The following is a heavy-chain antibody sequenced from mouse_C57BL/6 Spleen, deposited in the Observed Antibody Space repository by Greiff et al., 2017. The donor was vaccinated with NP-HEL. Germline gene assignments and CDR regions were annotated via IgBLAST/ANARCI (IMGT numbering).Heavy chain of an antibody. V-gene: IGHV1-82*01. CDR2: IYPGDGDT. Sequence: QVQLQQSGPELVKPGASVKISCKASGYAFSSSWMNWVKQRPGKGLEWIGRIYPGDGDTNYNGKFKGKATLTADKSSSTAYMQLSSLTSTDSAVYFCALITTVVRDYAMGYWGQRDSV. CDR3: ALITTVVRDYAMGY. CDR1: GYAFSSSW. J-gene: IGHJ4*01. D-gene: IGHD1-2*01.